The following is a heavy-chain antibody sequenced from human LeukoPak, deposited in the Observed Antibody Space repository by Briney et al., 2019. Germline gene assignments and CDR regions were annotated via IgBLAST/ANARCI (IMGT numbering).Heavy chain of an antibody. V-gene: IGHV1-2*02. J-gene: IGHJ5*02. CDR1: GYTFTSYY. Sequence: GASVKVSCKASGYTFTSYYMHWVRQAPGQGLEWMGWINPNSSGTNYAQKFQGRVTMTRDTSTSTAYMELSRLRSDDAAVYYCARGLRYCTSTSSCYTVSDWFDPWGQGTLVTVSS. D-gene: IGHD2-2*01. CDR3: ARGLRYCTSTSSCYTVSDWFDP. CDR2: INPNSSGT.